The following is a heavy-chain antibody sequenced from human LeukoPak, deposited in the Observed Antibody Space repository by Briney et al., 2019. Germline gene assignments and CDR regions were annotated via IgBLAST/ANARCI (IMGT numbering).Heavy chain of an antibody. V-gene: IGHV1-2*02. J-gene: IGHJ4*02. CDR2: INPNSGGT. CDR3: ATTYYYDSSGYYLFDY. D-gene: IGHD3-22*01. Sequence: ASVKVSCKASGYTFTGYYMHWVRQAPRQGLEWMGWINPNSGGTNYAQKFQGRVTMTRDTSISTAYMELSRLRSDDTAVYYCATTYYYDSSGYYLFDYWGQGTLVTVSS. CDR1: GYTFTGYY.